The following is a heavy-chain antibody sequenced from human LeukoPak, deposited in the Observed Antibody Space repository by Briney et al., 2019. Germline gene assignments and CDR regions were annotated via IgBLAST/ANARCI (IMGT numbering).Heavy chain of an antibody. CDR3: ARDERKEWELRASYYFDY. J-gene: IGHJ4*02. Sequence: GGSLRLSCAASGFTFSSYEMNWVRQAPGKGLEWVSYISSSGSTIYYADSVKGRFTISRDNAKNSLYLQMNSLRAEDTAVYYCARDERKEWELRASYYFDYWGQGTLVTVSS. V-gene: IGHV3-48*03. CDR2: ISSSGSTI. D-gene: IGHD1-26*01. CDR1: GFTFSSYE.